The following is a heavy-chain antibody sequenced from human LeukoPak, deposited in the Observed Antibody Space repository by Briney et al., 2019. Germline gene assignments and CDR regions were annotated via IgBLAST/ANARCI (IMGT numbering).Heavy chain of an antibody. V-gene: IGHV4-34*01. CDR2: INHSGST. D-gene: IGHD6-6*01. J-gene: IGHJ4*02. CDR3: ATGIAARSEFDN. Sequence: TASETLSLTCAVYGGSFSGYYWSWIRQPAGKGLEWIGEINHSGSTNYNPSLKSRVTISVDTSKNQFSLKLSSVTAADTAVYYCATGIAARSEFDNWGQGTLVTVSS. CDR1: GGSFSGYY.